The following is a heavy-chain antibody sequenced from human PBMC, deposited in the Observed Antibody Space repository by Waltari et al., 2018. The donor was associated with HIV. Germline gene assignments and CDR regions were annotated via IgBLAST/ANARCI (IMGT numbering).Heavy chain of an antibody. CDR2: ISGSGGST. CDR1: GFIFSSYA. Sequence: EVQLLESGGGLVQSGGSLRLSCVASGFIFSSYAMHCVRTGPGKGLEWVSAISGSGGSTYYADSVKGRFTISRDNSKNTLYLQMNSLRAEDTAVFYCAKDPDPYYDFWSGYFPGYFDYWGQGTPVTVSS. V-gene: IGHV3-23*01. CDR3: AKDPDPYYDFWSGYFPGYFDY. J-gene: IGHJ4*02. D-gene: IGHD3-3*01.